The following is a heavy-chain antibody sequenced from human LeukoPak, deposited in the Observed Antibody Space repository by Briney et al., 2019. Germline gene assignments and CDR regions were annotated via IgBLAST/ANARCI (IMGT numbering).Heavy chain of an antibody. CDR3: ARDNSYDFWSGYYTGLGMDV. J-gene: IGHJ6*02. D-gene: IGHD3-3*01. CDR1: GGSISSGGYS. Sequence: SETLSLTCAVSGGSISSGGYSWSWIRQPPGKGLERIGYIYHSGSTYYNPSLKSRVTISVDRSKNQFSLKLSSVTAADTAVYYCARDNSYDFWSGYYTGLGMDVWGQGTTVTVSS. CDR2: IYHSGST. V-gene: IGHV4-30-2*01.